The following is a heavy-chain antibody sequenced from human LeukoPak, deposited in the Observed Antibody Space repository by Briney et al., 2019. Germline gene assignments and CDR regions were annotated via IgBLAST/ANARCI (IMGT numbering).Heavy chain of an antibody. V-gene: IGHV3-7*01. J-gene: IGHJ4*02. D-gene: IGHD6-13*01. CDR3: ARLYSSSVIF. CDR1: GFTFSNYW. CDR2: IKQNGSEK. Sequence: GGSLRLSCAASGFTFSNYWMSWVRPAPGKGGEWVASIKQNGSEKHNVDTVRGRFTISRDNAKNSLYLQMNSPRADDTAVYYCARLYSSSVIFWGQGTMVTVSS.